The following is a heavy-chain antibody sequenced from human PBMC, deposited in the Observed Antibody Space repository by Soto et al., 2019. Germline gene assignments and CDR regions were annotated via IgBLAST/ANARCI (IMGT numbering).Heavy chain of an antibody. CDR2: ISGSGGST. D-gene: IGHD1-26*01. J-gene: IGHJ4*02. V-gene: IGHV3-23*01. Sequence: GGSVRLSCAASGFTFSSYAMSWVRQAPGKGLEWVSAISGSGGSTYYADSVKGRFTISRDNSKNTLYLQMNSLRAEDTAVYYCAKAGSGSYSSFGYWGQGTLVTVSS. CDR1: GFTFSSYA. CDR3: AKAGSGSYSSFGY.